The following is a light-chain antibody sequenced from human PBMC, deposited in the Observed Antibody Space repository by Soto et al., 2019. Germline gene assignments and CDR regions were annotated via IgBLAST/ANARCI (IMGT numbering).Light chain of an antibody. J-gene: IGKJ1*01. Sequence: EIVLTQSPGTLSLSPGERATLFCRASQSVRSSHLAWFRQRPGQAPRLLIYGASRRATGIPERFSGSGSGTDVPFTISGLEPEDFAVYYWQLYGRSSGTFGLGTKVEIK. V-gene: IGKV3-20*01. CDR2: GAS. CDR3: QLYGRSSGT. CDR1: QSVRSSH.